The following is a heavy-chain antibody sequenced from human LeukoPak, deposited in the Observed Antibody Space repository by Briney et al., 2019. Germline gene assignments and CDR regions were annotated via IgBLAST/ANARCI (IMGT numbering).Heavy chain of an antibody. CDR1: GFTFSSYG. V-gene: IGHV3-33*01. Sequence: PGRSLRLSCAASGFTFSSYGMHWVRQAPGKGLEWVAVIWYDGSNKYYADSVKGRFTISRDNSKNTLYLQMNSLRAEDTAVYYCARDGEYWSSTSFFYLFDYWGQGTLVTVSS. J-gene: IGHJ4*02. D-gene: IGHD2-2*01. CDR3: ARDGEYWSSTSFFYLFDY. CDR2: IWYDGSNK.